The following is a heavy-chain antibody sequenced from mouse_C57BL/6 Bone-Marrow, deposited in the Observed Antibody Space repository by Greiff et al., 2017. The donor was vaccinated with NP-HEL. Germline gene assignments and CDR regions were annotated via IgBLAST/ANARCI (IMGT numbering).Heavy chain of an antibody. CDR2: IHPNSGST. Sequence: QVQLQQPGAELVKPGASVKLSCTASGYTFTSYWMHWVKQRPGQGLEWIGMIHPNSGSTNYNEKFKSKATLTVDKSSSTAYMQLSSLTSEDSAVYYCAYYSNYNYAMDDWGQGTSVTVSS. V-gene: IGHV1-64*01. CDR1: GYTFTSYW. CDR3: AYYSNYNYAMDD. J-gene: IGHJ4*01. D-gene: IGHD2-5*01.